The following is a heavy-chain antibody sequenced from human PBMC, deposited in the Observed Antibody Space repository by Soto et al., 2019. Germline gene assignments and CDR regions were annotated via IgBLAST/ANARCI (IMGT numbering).Heavy chain of an antibody. CDR3: ARNMGDYIWGSYHLYNWFDP. CDR1: GYTFTSYD. Sequence: ASVKVSCKAAGYTFTSYDINWVRQATGPGLEWMGWMNPNSGNTGYAQKFQGRVTMTRNTSISTAYMELSSLRSEDTAVYYCARNMGDYIWGSYHLYNWFDPWGQGTLVTVSS. CDR2: MNPNSGNT. V-gene: IGHV1-8*01. J-gene: IGHJ5*02. D-gene: IGHD3-16*02.